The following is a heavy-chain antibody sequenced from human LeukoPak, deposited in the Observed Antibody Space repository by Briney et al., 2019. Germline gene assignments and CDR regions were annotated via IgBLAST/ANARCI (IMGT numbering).Heavy chain of an antibody. CDR1: GFTFSSYG. CDR2: IKQDGSEI. V-gene: IGHV3-7*03. J-gene: IGHJ4*02. Sequence: PGRSLRLSCAASGFTFSSYGMHWVRQAPGKGLEWVANIKQDGSEIYYVDSVKGRFTISRDNAKNSLYLQMNSLRAEDTAVYYCARVSTYTFDYWGQGTLVTVSS. D-gene: IGHD2-2*01. CDR3: ARVSTYTFDY.